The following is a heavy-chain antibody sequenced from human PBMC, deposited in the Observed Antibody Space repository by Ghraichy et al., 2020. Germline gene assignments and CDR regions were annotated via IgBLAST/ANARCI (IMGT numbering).Heavy chain of an antibody. J-gene: IGHJ3*02. CDR1: GFTFSTYV. V-gene: IGHV3-23*01. CDR3: AARSGSYPYAFDI. D-gene: IGHD3-10*01. CDR2: ISGSGGGT. Sequence: GESLNISCAASGFTFSTYVMAWVRQGPGKGLEWVSTISGSGGGTFYAESVKGRFTISRDNSKNTLSLLVNSLRAEDTAVYFCAARSGSYPYAFDIWGQGTLVTVSS.